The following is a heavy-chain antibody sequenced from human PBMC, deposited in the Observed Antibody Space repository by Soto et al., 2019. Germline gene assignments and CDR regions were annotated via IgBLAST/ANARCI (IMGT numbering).Heavy chain of an antibody. D-gene: IGHD6-13*01. CDR3: ATAAAGTDY. J-gene: IGHJ4*02. V-gene: IGHV3-15*01. CDR1: GFTFRNAW. Sequence: EVQLVESGGGLVKPGGSLRLSCAASGFTFRNAWMSWVRQAPGKGREWVGRIKSKTDGGTTDYAAPVEDRFTTSRVDSNNTLSLPMTRLETADTAVYSCATAAAGTDYWGQGTLVTVSA. CDR2: IKSKTDGGTT.